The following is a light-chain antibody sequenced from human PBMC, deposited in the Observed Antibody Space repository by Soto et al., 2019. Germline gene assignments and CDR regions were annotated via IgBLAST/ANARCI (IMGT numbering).Light chain of an antibody. J-gene: IGKJ1*01. CDR2: AAS. V-gene: IGKV1-39*01. Sequence: DIQMTPSPSSLSASVGDRVTITCRASQSISSYLNWYQQKPGKAPKLLIYAASSLQSGVPSRFSGSGSGTDFPLTISSLQPEDFATYYCQQSYSTPRTFGQGTKVEIK. CDR1: QSISSY. CDR3: QQSYSTPRT.